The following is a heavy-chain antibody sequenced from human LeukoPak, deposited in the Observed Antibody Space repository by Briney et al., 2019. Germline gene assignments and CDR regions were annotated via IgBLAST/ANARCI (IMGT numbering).Heavy chain of an antibody. CDR2: ISYDGSNK. CDR1: GFTFSSYG. V-gene: IGHV3-30*18. D-gene: IGHD1-26*01. J-gene: IGHJ6*02. Sequence: PGRSLRLSCAASGFTFSSYGTHWVRQAPGKGLEWVAVISYDGSNKYYADSVKGRFTISRDNSKNTPYLQMNSLRAEDTAVYYCAKAHDSGSYYYYYGMDVWGQGTTVTVSS. CDR3: AKAHDSGSYYYYYGMDV.